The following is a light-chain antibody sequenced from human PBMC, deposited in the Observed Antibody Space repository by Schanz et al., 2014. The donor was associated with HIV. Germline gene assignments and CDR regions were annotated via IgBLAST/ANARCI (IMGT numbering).Light chain of an antibody. J-gene: IGKJ2*01. CDR1: QSISSY. CDR3: QQYGLYT. CDR2: AAS. V-gene: IGKV3-20*01. Sequence: DIVLTQSPGTLSLSPGERATLSCRASQSISSYLAWYQQKPGQAPRLVIFAASSRATDIPDRFSGSGSGTDFTLTISRLEPEDFAVYYCQQYGLYTFGQGTKVEIK.